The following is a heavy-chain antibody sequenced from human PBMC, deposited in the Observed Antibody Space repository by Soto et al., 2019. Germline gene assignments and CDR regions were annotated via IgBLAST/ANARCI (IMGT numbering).Heavy chain of an antibody. J-gene: IGHJ4*01. CDR1: GFSFGGYA. Sequence: GGSLRLSCAATGFSFGGYAMTWIREAPGKGLEWVSSISGSGATTYYADSARGRFTISRDNSKDTLDLQMSSLRDKDTAIYYCAEAPSGDSCLVSDNWG. CDR2: ISGSGATT. D-gene: IGHD2-15*01. V-gene: IGHV3-23*01. CDR3: AEAPSGDSCLVSDN.